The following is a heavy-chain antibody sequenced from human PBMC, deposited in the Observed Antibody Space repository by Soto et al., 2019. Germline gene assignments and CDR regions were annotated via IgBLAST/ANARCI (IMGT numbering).Heavy chain of an antibody. Sequence: QVQLVESGGGVVQPGRSLRLSCAASGFTFSSYGMHWVRQAPGKGLEWVAVIIYDGSTKYYADSVKGRFTISRDNSKSTLYLQMNSLRDEDTAVYYCAKDRMGAGVRGYFDSWGQGTLVTVSS. CDR1: GFTFSSYG. V-gene: IGHV3-30*18. CDR2: IIYDGSTK. D-gene: IGHD3-10*01. CDR3: AKDRMGAGVRGYFDS. J-gene: IGHJ4*02.